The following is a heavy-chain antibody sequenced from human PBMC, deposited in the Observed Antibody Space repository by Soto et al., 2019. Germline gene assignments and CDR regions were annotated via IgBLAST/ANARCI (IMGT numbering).Heavy chain of an antibody. D-gene: IGHD6-19*01. CDR3: ARDAAVPGESDRFDY. CDR2: AYHNGLT. CDR1: GDSVTSNVW. J-gene: IGHJ4*02. Sequence: SETLSLTCAVSGDSVTSNVWWSWVRQPPGKGLEWIGEAYHNGLTDYNPSLKSRVTMSVDTSKNEFSLKLTSLTAADTAIYYCARDAAVPGESDRFDYWGQGTLVPVYS. V-gene: IGHV4-4*02.